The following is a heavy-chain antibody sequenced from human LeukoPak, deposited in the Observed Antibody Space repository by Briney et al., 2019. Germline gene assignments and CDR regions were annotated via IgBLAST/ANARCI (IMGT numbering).Heavy chain of an antibody. CDR1: TFTFNNYA. CDR3: AKSYSSSTYDPFDI. Sequence: GGSLRLSCAASTFTFNNYAMSWVRQAPGKGLEWVSAISGSGGAPYYADSVKGRFTMSTDNSKNTLYLQMNSLRAEDTAVYYCAKSYSSSTYDPFDIWGQGTMVTVSS. V-gene: IGHV3-23*01. J-gene: IGHJ3*02. CDR2: ISGSGGAP. D-gene: IGHD6-6*01.